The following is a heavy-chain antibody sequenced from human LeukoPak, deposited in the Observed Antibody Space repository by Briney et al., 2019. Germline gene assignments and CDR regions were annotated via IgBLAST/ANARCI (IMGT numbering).Heavy chain of an antibody. CDR2: VYYSGST. J-gene: IGHJ3*02. D-gene: IGHD3-10*01. Sequence: SETLSLTCTVSGGSIGTYYWSSIRQPPGKGLEYIGYVYYSGSTNYKSSLQSRVTISVDTSKNQFSLKLRSVTAADTAVYYCARVWNHYGSGNYITTYAFDIWGHGTMVTVSS. CDR3: ARVWNHYGSGNYITTYAFDI. V-gene: IGHV4-59*01. CDR1: GGSIGTYY.